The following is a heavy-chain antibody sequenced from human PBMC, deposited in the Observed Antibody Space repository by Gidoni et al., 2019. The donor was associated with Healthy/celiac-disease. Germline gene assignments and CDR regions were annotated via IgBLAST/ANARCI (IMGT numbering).Heavy chain of an antibody. CDR2: INHSGST. J-gene: IGHJ6*02. CDR1: GGSFSGYY. V-gene: IGHV4-34*01. Sequence: QVQLQQWGAGLLKPSETLSLTCAVYGGSFSGYYWSGIRQPPGKGLEGIGEINHSGSTNYNPSLKSRVTISVDTSKNQFSLKLSSVTAADTAVYYCARGVVVVPAATPTGYYYYGMDVWGQGTTVTVSS. CDR3: ARGVVVVPAATPTGYYYYGMDV. D-gene: IGHD2-2*01.